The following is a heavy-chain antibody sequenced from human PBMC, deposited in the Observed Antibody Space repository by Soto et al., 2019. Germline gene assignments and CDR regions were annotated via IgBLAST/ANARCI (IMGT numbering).Heavy chain of an antibody. CDR3: ARHLAGNREY. D-gene: IGHD3-3*02. CDR2: ISSSGSTI. J-gene: IGHJ4*02. CDR1: LFTFSDYY. V-gene: IGHV3-11*04. Sequence: PVWSLRLSWSSSLFTFSDYYRSWIRQAPGKGLEWVSYISSSGSTIYYADSVKGRFTISRDNAKNTLYLQMNSLRAEDTAVYYCARHLAGNREYWGQGTLVTVSS.